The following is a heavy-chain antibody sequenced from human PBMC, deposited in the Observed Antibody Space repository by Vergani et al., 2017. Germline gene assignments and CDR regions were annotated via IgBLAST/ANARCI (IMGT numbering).Heavy chain of an antibody. D-gene: IGHD3-3*01. CDR2: IIPIFGTA. V-gene: IGHV1-69*01. CDR3: ASRDITIFGVVIIRGYYYYGMDV. J-gene: IGHJ6*02. Sequence: QVQLVQSGAEVKKPGSSVKVSCKASGGTFSSYAISWVRQAPGQGLEWMGGIIPIFGTANYAQTFQGRVTITADESTSTAYMELSSLRSEDTTVYYCASRDITIFGVVIIRGYYYYGMDVWDRGTTVTVSS. CDR1: GGTFSSYA.